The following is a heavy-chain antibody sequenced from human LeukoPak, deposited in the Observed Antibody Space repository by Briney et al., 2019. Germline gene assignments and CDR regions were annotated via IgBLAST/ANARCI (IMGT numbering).Heavy chain of an antibody. CDR1: GYTFTSYG. V-gene: IGHV1-18*01. J-gene: IGHJ4*02. D-gene: IGHD3-22*01. Sequence: ASVKVSCKASGYTFTSYGISWVRQAPGQGLGGMGWISAYNGNTNYAQKLQGRVTMTTDTSTSTAYMELRSLRSDDTAVYYCARLEYYYDSSGYYSIDYWGQGTLVTVSS. CDR3: ARLEYYYDSSGYYSIDY. CDR2: ISAYNGNT.